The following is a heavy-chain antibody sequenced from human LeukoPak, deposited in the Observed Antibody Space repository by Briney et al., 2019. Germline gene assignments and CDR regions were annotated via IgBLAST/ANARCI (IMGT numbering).Heavy chain of an antibody. CDR2: IYYSGST. V-gene: IGHV4-59*01. CDR3: ARKKFIAAGGFDP. J-gene: IGHJ5*02. D-gene: IGHD6-6*01. Sequence: SGTLSLTCTVSGGAISNYYWSWIRQPPGKGLEWIGYIYYSGSTNYNPSLKSRVTISVDTSKNQFSLKLSSVTAADTAVYYCARKKFIAAGGFDPWGQGTLVTVSS. CDR1: GGAISNYY.